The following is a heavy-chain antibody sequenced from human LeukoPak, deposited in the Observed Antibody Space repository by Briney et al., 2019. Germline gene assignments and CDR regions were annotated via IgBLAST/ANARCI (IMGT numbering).Heavy chain of an antibody. Sequence: GGSLRLSCAASGFTFSNYAMHWVRQAPGKGLDWVAVVSFHGTDKFYADSVKGRFTISRDNSKNTLSLQMNSLRAEDTAIYYCATYRQVLLPFESWGQGTLVTVSS. D-gene: IGHD2-8*02. CDR2: VSFHGTDK. CDR3: ATYRQVLLPFES. CDR1: GFTFSNYA. V-gene: IGHV3-30-3*01. J-gene: IGHJ4*02.